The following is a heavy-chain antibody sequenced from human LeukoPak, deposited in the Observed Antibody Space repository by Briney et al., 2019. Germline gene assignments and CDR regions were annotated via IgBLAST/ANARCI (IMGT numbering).Heavy chain of an antibody. V-gene: IGHV3-15*01. CDR1: GFTFSSYS. J-gene: IGHJ4*02. Sequence: GGSLRLSCAASGFTFSSYSMNWVRQAPGKGLEWVGRIKSKRDFETIDYAAPVKGRFTISRDDSRNTLYLQMNSLKIEDTALYYCMIDVPGGSCPFDYWGQGTLVTVSS. D-gene: IGHD2-15*01. CDR3: MIDVPGGSCPFDY. CDR2: IKSKRDFETI.